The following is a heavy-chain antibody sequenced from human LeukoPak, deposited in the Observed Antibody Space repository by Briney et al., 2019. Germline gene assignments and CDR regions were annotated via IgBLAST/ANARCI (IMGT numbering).Heavy chain of an antibody. Sequence: PGGSLRLSCAASKFIFSSDGMHWVRQAPGKGLEWVSYISSDSTTIYYADSVEGRFTISRDNAKTSLYLQMNSLRADDTAVYYCARQEPYGGKMFDPWGQGTLVTVPS. V-gene: IGHV3-48*01. J-gene: IGHJ5*02. D-gene: IGHD4-23*01. CDR1: KFIFSSDG. CDR2: ISSDSTTI. CDR3: ARQEPYGGKMFDP.